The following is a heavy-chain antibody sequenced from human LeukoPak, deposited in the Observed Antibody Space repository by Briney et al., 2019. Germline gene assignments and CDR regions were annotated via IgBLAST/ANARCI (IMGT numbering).Heavy chain of an antibody. CDR3: ARDPGAGYDSSGYYRY. CDR2: IHYDGARS. V-gene: IGHV3-30*02. D-gene: IGHD3-22*01. CDR1: GFTFSGYG. J-gene: IGHJ4*02. Sequence: PGGSLRLSCAASGFTFSGYGMHWVRQAPGKGLEWVAFIHYDGARSYYADSVKGRFTISRDNSRNTLYLQMNSLRPEDTAVYYCARDPGAGYDSSGYYRYWGQGTLVTVSS.